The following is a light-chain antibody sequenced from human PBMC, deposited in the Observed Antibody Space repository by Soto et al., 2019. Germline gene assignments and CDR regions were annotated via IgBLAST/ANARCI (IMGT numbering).Light chain of an antibody. J-gene: IGLJ1*01. CDR2: EVS. Sequence: QSVLTQPPSVSGSPGQSVAISCTGTSSVVGSYNRVSWYQQPPGTAPKVMIYEVSNRPSGVPDRFSGSKSGNTASLTISGLQAEDEADYYCSSYTSSSTYVLGNGTKVTVL. CDR1: SSVVGSYNR. V-gene: IGLV2-18*02. CDR3: SSYTSSSTYV.